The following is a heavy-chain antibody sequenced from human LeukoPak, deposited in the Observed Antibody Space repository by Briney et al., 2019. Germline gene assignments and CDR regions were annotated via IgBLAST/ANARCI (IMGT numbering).Heavy chain of an antibody. D-gene: IGHD6-13*01. Sequence: GGSLGLSCVASGFTFSSYWMHWVRQAPGKGLVWVSRINSDGSSTNYADSVKGRFTISRDNAKNTLYLQMNSLRAEDTAVYYCARVDYSSSWFVDYWGQGTLVTVSS. CDR1: GFTFSSYW. CDR3: ARVDYSSSWFVDY. V-gene: IGHV3-74*01. CDR2: INSDGSST. J-gene: IGHJ4*02.